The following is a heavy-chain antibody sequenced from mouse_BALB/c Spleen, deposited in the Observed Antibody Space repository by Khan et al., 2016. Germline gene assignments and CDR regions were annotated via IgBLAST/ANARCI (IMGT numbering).Heavy chain of an antibody. Sequence: EVQLQESGPGLVKPSQSLSLTCTVTGYSITSDYAWNWIRQFPGNKLEWMGYIKYSGSTTYKPSLKSRLSITRDTSKNQFFLQLKSVTTEDTATYYCARAPTATRYFDVWGAGPTVTVSS. V-gene: IGHV3-2*02. D-gene: IGHD1-2*01. CDR3: ARAPTATRYFDV. J-gene: IGHJ1*01. CDR2: IKYSGST. CDR1: GYSITSDYA.